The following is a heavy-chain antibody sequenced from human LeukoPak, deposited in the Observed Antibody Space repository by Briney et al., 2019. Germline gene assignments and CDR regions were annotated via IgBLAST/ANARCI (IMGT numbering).Heavy chain of an antibody. CDR3: ARPPGIAAAWFDP. CDR1: GGSISSNN. V-gene: IGHV4-39*01. Sequence: SETLSVTCTVSGGSISSNNWAWIRQPPGKGLEWIGNIDSIGSTYYNPSLQSRVTISVDKSKDQLSLKLNSVTATDTAIYYCARPPGIAAAWFDPWGQGTLVTVSS. D-gene: IGHD6-13*01. CDR2: IDSIGST. J-gene: IGHJ5*02.